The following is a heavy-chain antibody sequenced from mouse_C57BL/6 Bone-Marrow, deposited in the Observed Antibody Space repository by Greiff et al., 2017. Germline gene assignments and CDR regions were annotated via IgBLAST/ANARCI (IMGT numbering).Heavy chain of an antibody. CDR2: IDPETGGT. CDR1: GYTFTDYE. Sequence: QVHVKQSGAELVRPGASVTLSCKASGYTFTDYEMHWVKQTPVHGLEWIGAIDPETGGTAYNQKFKGKAILTADKSSSTAYMELRSLTSEDSAVYYCTQGAMDYWGQGTSVTGSS. V-gene: IGHV1-15*01. J-gene: IGHJ4*01. CDR3: TQGAMDY.